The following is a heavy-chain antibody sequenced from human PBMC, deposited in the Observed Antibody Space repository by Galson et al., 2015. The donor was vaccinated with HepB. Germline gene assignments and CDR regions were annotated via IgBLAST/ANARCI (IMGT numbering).Heavy chain of an antibody. D-gene: IGHD3-3*01. J-gene: IGHJ6*02. V-gene: IGHV1-2*06. Sequence: SVKVSCKASGYTFSGYYIHWVRQAPGQGLEWMGRINPNSGDTNYAQKFQGRVTMTRDTSISTAYMEPSRLKSDDTAIFYCARDQDYDFWGGYRLDVWGQGTTVTVS. CDR1: GYTFSGYY. CDR2: INPNSGDT. CDR3: ARDQDYDFWGGYRLDV.